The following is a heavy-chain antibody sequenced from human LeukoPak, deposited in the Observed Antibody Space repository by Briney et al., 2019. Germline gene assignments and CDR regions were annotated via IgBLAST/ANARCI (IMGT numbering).Heavy chain of an antibody. CDR3: ARTLKSVYYFDY. CDR2: IIPIFGTA. V-gene: IGHV1-69*13. Sequence: ASVKVSCKASGGTFSSYAISWVRQAPGQGLEWMGGIIPIFGTANYAQKFQGRVTITADESTSTAYMELSSLRSEDTAVYYCARTLKSVYYFDYWGQGILVTVSS. CDR1: GGTFSSYA. D-gene: IGHD2-8*01. J-gene: IGHJ4*02.